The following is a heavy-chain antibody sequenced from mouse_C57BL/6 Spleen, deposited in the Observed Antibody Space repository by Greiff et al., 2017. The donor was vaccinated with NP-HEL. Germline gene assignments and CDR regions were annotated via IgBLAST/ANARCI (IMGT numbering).Heavy chain of an antibody. D-gene: IGHD2-3*01. J-gene: IGHJ2*01. CDR1: GFNIKDDY. CDR2: IDPENGDT. V-gene: IGHV14-4*01. CDR3: TPDGYYY. Sequence: VTLKVSGAELVRPGASVKLSCTASGFNIKDDYMHWVKQRPEQGLEWIGWIDPENGDTEYASKFQGKATITADTSSNTAYLQLSSLTSEDTAVYYCTPDGYYYWGQGTTLTVSS.